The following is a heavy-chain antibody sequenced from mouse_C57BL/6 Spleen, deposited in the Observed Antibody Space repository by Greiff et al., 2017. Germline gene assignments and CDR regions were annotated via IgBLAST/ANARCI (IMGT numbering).Heavy chain of an antibody. D-gene: IGHD2-3*01. CDR1: GYAFSSSW. CDR2: IYPGDGDT. Sequence: VQLQQSGPELVKPGASVKISCKASGYAFSSSWMNWVKQRPGKGLEWIGRIYPGDGDTNYNGKFKGKATLTADKSSSTAYMQLSSLTSEDSAVYFCARRGDGYPYWGQGTLVTVSA. CDR3: ARRGDGYPY. J-gene: IGHJ3*01. V-gene: IGHV1-82*01.